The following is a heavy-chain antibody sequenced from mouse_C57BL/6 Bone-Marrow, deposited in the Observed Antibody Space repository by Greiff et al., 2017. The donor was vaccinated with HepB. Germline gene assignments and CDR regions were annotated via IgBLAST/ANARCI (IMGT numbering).Heavy chain of an antibody. CDR1: GYTFTSYD. Sequence: VKLVESGPELVKPGASVKLSCKASGYTFTSYDINWVKQRPGQGLEWIGWIYPRDGSTKDNEKFKGKATFTVDTSSSTAYMELHSLTSEDSAVYFCARDGGLTGTDYWGQGTTLTVSS. CDR2: IYPRDGST. V-gene: IGHV1-85*01. CDR3: ARDGGLTGTDY. D-gene: IGHD4-1*01. J-gene: IGHJ2*01.